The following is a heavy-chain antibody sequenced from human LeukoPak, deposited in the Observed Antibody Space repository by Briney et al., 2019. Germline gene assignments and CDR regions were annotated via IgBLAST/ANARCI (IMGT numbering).Heavy chain of an antibody. CDR1: GGSISSSSYY. CDR3: ARLVSNYDESVALFDY. CDR2: IYYSGST. Sequence: PSETLSLTCTVSGGSISSSSYYWGWIRQPPGKGLEWIGSIYYSGSTYYNPSLKSRVTISVDTSKNQFSLKLSSVTAADTAVYYCARLVSNYDESVALFDYWGQGTLVTVSS. D-gene: IGHD4-11*01. V-gene: IGHV4-39*01. J-gene: IGHJ4*02.